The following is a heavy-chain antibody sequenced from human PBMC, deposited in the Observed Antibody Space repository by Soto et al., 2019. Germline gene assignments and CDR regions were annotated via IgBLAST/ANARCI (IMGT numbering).Heavy chain of an antibody. D-gene: IGHD2-15*01. Sequence: PGGSLRLSCVAPGFPFDAYALHWVRHLPGKGLQWVAQVSSDGTMKNYADSVKGRFIILRDKSKNAVYLLMNNLRSDDTALYYCVKDYLGGSNTFDVWGRGTVVTVSS. CDR3: VKDYLGGSNTFDV. CDR1: GFPFDAYA. V-gene: IGHV3-30*18. J-gene: IGHJ3*01. CDR2: VSSDGTMK.